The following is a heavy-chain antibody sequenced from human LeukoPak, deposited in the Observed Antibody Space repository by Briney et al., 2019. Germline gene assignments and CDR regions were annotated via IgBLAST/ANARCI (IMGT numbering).Heavy chain of an antibody. D-gene: IGHD1-14*01. CDR3: ARVQGGGFRTADY. CDR1: GFTFSSYW. CDR2: ILEDGSIQ. J-gene: IGHJ4*02. Sequence: PGGSLRLSCAASGFTFSSYWMHWVRQAPGKGLYWVAVILEDGSIQYYADSVKGRFTISRDNSKNTLFLQMNSLRGEDTAMYYCARVQGGGFRTADYWGQGTLVTVSS. V-gene: IGHV3-30*03.